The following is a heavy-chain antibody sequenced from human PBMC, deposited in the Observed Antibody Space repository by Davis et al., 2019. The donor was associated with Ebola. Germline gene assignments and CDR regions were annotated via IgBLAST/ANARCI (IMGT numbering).Heavy chain of an antibody. Sequence: GESLKIPCAASGFSFNTYSMNWVRQAPGKGLEWVANIKQDGSDKYYVDSVKGRFTISRDNAKNSLYLQMNSLGAEDTAVYYCAKSISMFFRSSGPVYWGQGTLVTVSS. CDR1: GFSFNTYS. CDR2: IKQDGSDK. D-gene: IGHD3-22*01. V-gene: IGHV3-7*03. CDR3: AKSISMFFRSSGPVY. J-gene: IGHJ4*02.